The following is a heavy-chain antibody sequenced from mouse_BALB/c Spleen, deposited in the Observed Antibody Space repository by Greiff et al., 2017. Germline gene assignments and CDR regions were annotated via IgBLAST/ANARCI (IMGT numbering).Heavy chain of an antibody. CDR3: TRGRTTGMDY. D-gene: IGHD1-1*01. V-gene: IGHV1-69*02. CDR2: IYPSDSYT. Sequence: QVQLQQPGAELVRPGASVKLSCKASGYTFTSYWINWVKQRPGQGLEWIGNIYPSDSYTNYNQKFKDKATLTVDKSSSTAYMQLSSPTSEDSAVYYCTRGRTTGMDYWGQGTSVTVSS. CDR1: GYTFTSYW. J-gene: IGHJ4*01.